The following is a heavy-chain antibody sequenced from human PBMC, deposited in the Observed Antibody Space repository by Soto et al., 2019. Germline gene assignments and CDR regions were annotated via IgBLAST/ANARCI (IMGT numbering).Heavy chain of an antibody. Sequence: GESLKISCKGSGYSFTSYWISWVRQMPGKGLEWMGRIDPSDSYTNYSPSFQGHVTISADKSISTAYLQWSSLKASDTAMYYCARLRSSSSSSDWFDPWGQGTLVTVSS. V-gene: IGHV5-10-1*01. CDR2: IDPSDSYT. CDR1: GYSFTSYW. CDR3: ARLRSSSSSSDWFDP. D-gene: IGHD6-6*01. J-gene: IGHJ5*02.